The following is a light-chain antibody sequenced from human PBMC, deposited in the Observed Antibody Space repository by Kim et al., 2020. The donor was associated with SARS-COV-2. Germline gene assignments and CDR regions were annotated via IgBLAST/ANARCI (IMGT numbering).Light chain of an antibody. V-gene: IGKV4-1*01. CDR3: QQYYGTPYT. CDR2: WAS. J-gene: IGKJ2*01. CDR1: QSVLYSSNNQNY. Sequence: DIVMTQSPDSLAVSLGERATINCKSSQSVLYSSNNQNYLAWYQQKPRQPPKLLIYWASTRESGVPDRFSGSGSGTDFTLTISSLQAEDVAVYYCQQYYGTPYTFGQGTKLEI.